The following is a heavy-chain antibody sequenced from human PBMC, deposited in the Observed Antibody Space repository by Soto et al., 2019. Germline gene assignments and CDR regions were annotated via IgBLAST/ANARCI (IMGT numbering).Heavy chain of an antibody. J-gene: IGHJ5*02. CDR3: ARDSRSYYYDSSGYGNWFDP. V-gene: IGHV1-69*01. Sequence: QVQLVQPGAEVKKPGSSVKVSCKASGGTFSSYAISWVRQAPGQGLEWMGGIIPIFGTANYAQKFQGRVTITADESTSTAYMELSSLRSEDTAVYYCARDSRSYYYDSSGYGNWFDPWGQGTLVTVSS. D-gene: IGHD3-22*01. CDR2: IIPIFGTA. CDR1: GGTFSSYA.